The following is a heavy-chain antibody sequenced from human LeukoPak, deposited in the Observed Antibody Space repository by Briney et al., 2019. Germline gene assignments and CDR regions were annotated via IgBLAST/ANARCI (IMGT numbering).Heavy chain of an antibody. D-gene: IGHD3-16*02. CDR1: GVSFSGYY. Sequence: SETLSLTCAVYGVSFSGYYWSWIRQPPGKGLEWIGEINHSGSTNYNPSLKSRVTISVDTSKNQFPLKLSSVTAADTAVYYCARGRGHYDYVWGSYRYPVFDYWGQGTLVTVSS. CDR3: ARGRGHYDYVWGSYRYPVFDY. CDR2: INHSGST. V-gene: IGHV4-34*01. J-gene: IGHJ4*02.